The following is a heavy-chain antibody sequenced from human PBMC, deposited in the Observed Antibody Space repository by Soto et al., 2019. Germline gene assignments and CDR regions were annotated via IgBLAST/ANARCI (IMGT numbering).Heavy chain of an antibody. D-gene: IGHD3-22*01. V-gene: IGHV3-23*01. CDR3: AKDLTVGTYYYDIN. CDR1: GFTFSSYA. CDR2: ISGSGGST. Sequence: GGSLRLSCAASGFTFSSYAMSWVRQAPGKGLEWVSAISGSGGSTYYADSVKGRFTISRDNSKNTLYLQMNSLRAEDTAVYYCAKDLTVGTYYYDINWGQGTLVTVSS. J-gene: IGHJ4*02.